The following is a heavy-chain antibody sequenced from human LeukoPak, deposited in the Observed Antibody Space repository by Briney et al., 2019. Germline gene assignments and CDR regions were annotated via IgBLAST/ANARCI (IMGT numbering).Heavy chain of an antibody. CDR2: ISGSGGRT. D-gene: IGHD3-22*01. J-gene: IGHJ4*02. CDR3: AKRGVVIRVILVGFHKEAYYFDS. V-gene: IGHV3-23*01. Sequence: GGSLRLSCAVSGITLSNYGMSWVRQAPGQGLEWDAGISGSGGRTNYADAVKGRFTISRDNAKNTLFLQMNSLRVEDTAVYFCAKRGVVIRVILVGFHKEAYYFDSWGQGALVTVSS. CDR1: GITLSNYG.